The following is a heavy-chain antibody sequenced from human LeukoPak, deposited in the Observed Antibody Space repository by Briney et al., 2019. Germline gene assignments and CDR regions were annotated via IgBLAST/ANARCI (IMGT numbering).Heavy chain of an antibody. CDR3: ATYSGGHIDY. D-gene: IGHD5-12*01. J-gene: IGHJ4*02. CDR2: IYYSGST. V-gene: IGHV4-59*01. CDR1: GGSISSYH. Sequence: SETLSLTCTVSGGSISSYHWSWIRQPPGKGLEWIGYIYYSGSTNYNPSLKSRDTMSVDTSKNQFSLKLSSVTAADTAVYYCATYSGGHIDYWGQGSLVTVSS.